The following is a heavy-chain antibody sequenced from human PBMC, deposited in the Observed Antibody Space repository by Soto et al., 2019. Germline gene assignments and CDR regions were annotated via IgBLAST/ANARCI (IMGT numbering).Heavy chain of an antibody. Sequence: GGSLRLSCATSGFVFSSFWLSWVRQAPGKGLEWVANIKQDGTETYYVDSVKGRFTISRDNAKNTLYLQMNSLRAEDTAVYYCAKESYGGKKGGPFDYWGQGTLVTVSS. D-gene: IGHD4-17*01. CDR2: IKQDGTET. V-gene: IGHV3-7*03. J-gene: IGHJ4*02. CDR1: GFVFSSFW. CDR3: AKESYGGKKGGPFDY.